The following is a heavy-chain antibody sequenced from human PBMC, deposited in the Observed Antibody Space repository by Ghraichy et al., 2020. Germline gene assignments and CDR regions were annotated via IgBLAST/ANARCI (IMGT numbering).Heavy chain of an antibody. J-gene: IGHJ4*02. CDR2: ISYDGSNK. Sequence: GGSLRLSCAASGFTFSSYAMHWVRQAPGKGLEWVSVISYDGSNKYYADSVKGRFTISRDNSKNTLYLQMNSLRAEDTAVYYCARDLHGAYGSGSYNDYWGQGTLVTVSS. D-gene: IGHD3-10*01. V-gene: IGHV3-30-3*01. CDR1: GFTFSSYA. CDR3: ARDLHGAYGSGSYNDY.